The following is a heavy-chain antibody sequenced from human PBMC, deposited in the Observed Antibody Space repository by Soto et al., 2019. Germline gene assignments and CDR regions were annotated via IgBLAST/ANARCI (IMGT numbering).Heavy chain of an antibody. J-gene: IGHJ4*02. V-gene: IGHV1-2*02. Sequence: ASLKVSCKASGYTFTGYYMHWVRQAPGQGLEWMGWINPNSGDTNYAQKFQGRVTMTRDTSISAAYMELSRLRSDDTAVYYCARERNAVPADNWGQGTLVTVSS. CDR1: GYTFTGYY. CDR2: INPNSGDT. D-gene: IGHD2-2*01. CDR3: ARERNAVPADN.